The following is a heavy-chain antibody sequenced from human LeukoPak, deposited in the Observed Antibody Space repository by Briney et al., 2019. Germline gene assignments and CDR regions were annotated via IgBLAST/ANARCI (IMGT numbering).Heavy chain of an antibody. J-gene: IGHJ4*02. CDR2: ISYDGSNK. Sequence: PGRSLRLSCAASGFTFSSYAMHWVRQAPGKGLEWVAVISYDGSNKYYADSVKGRFTISRDNSKNTLYMQMNSLRAEDTAVYYCAKGDKPVIAMVKFDYWGQGTLVTVSS. CDR3: AKGDKPVIAMVKFDY. CDR1: GFTFSSYA. V-gene: IGHV3-30*04. D-gene: IGHD5-18*01.